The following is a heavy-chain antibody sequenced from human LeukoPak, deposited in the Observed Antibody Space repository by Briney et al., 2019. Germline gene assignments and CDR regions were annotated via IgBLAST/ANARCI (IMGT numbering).Heavy chain of an antibody. J-gene: IGHJ4*02. V-gene: IGHV1-24*01. CDR1: GYTLTELS. Sequence: ASVKVSCKVSGYTLTELSMHWVRRAPGKGLEWMGGFDPEDGETIYAQKFQGRVTMTEDTSTDTAYMELSSLRSEDTAMYYCARVVGFGDYPFDYWGQGTLVTVSS. CDR3: ARVVGFGDYPFDY. D-gene: IGHD4-17*01. CDR2: FDPEDGET.